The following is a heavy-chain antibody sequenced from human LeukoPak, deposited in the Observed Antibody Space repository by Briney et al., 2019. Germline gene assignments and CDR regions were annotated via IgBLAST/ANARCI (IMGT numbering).Heavy chain of an antibody. D-gene: IGHD3-9*01. V-gene: IGHV3-23*01. CDR1: GFTFSNYA. J-gene: IGHJ4*02. CDR2: ITGSGTNR. CDR3: VIWGDYDVLTGYYVPDY. Sequence: PGASLRLSCVASGFTFSNYAMSCVRQAPGKGLEWVSAITGSGTNRYYADSLKGRFTTSRDNSKNTVFLQMNSLRHEDTAIYYCVIWGDYDVLTGYYVPDYWGQGTLVTVAS.